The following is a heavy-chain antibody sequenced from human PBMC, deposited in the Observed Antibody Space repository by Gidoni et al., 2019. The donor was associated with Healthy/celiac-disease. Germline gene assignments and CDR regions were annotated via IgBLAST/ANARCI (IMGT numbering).Heavy chain of an antibody. J-gene: IGHJ4*02. CDR2: ISSSGSTI. CDR1: GFTFSSYE. V-gene: IGHV3-48*03. Sequence: EVQLVESGGGLVQPGGSLRLSCAASGFTFSSYEMNWVRQAPGKGLVWVSKISSSGSTIYYADSVKGRFTISRDNAKNSLYLQMNSLRAEDTAVYYCARDPPPPMGYYDSSGYYQIDYAYWGQGTLVTVSS. CDR3: ARDPPPPMGYYDSSGYYQIDYAY. D-gene: IGHD3-22*01.